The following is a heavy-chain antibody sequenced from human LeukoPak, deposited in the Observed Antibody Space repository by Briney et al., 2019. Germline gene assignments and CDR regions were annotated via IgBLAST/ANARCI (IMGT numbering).Heavy chain of an antibody. CDR1: GGSISSYY. V-gene: IGHV4-59*08. Sequence: SETLSLTCTVSGGSISSYYWSWIRQPPGKGLEWIGYIYYSGSTNYNPSLKSRVTISVDTSKNQFSLKLTSVTAADTVVYYCASPRDTVMVVAATAGYFDLWGRGTLVTVSS. CDR3: ASPRDTVMVVAATAGYFDL. D-gene: IGHD2-15*01. CDR2: IYYSGST. J-gene: IGHJ2*01.